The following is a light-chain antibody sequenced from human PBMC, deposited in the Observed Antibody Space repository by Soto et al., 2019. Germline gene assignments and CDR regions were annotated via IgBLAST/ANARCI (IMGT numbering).Light chain of an antibody. CDR1: SSDVGGYNY. J-gene: IGLJ1*01. Sequence: QSVLTQPPSASGSPGQSVTISCTGTSSDVGGYNYVSWYQQHPGKAPKLMIYEVSERPSGVPDRFYGSKSSNKASLTVSGLQAEDEADYYCSSYAGSNNFVLGTGIKVTVL. V-gene: IGLV2-8*01. CDR3: SSYAGSNNFV. CDR2: EVS.